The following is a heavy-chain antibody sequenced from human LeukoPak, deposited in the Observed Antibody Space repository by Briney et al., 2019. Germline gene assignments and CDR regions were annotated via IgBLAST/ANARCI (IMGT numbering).Heavy chain of an antibody. J-gene: IGHJ6*03. CDR2: IYPGDSDT. D-gene: IGHD5-18*01. V-gene: IGHV5-51*01. Sequence: GESLKISCKGSGYSFTSYWIGWVRQMPGKGLEWMGIIYPGDSDTRYSPSFQGQVAISADESISTAYLQWRSLKASDTAMYYCARIPGYSYGYLYYYYMDVWGKGTTVTVSS. CDR1: GYSFTSYW. CDR3: ARIPGYSYGYLYYYYMDV.